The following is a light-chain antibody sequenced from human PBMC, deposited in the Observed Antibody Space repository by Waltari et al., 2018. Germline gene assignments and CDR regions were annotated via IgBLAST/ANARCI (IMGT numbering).Light chain of an antibody. CDR2: GVF. J-gene: IGLJ2*01. CDR3: STYSGSMTPV. CDR1: SSDIGGYNY. Sequence: QSALTQPASVSGSPGQSITISCTGTSSDIGGYNYVSWYQQHPGKAPKLIIFGVFNRPSGVSNRFSGSKSGNTASLTIFGLQTEDEADCYCSTYSGSMTPVFGGGTKVTVL. V-gene: IGLV2-14*03.